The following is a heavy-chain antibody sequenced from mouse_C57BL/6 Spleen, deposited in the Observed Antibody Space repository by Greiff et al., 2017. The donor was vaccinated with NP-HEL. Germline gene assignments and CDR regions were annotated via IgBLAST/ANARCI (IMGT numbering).Heavy chain of an antibody. CDR2: IWSDGST. CDR3: ARSIYYDYEDYAMDY. Sequence: VQVVESGPGLVAPSQSLSITCTVSGFSLTSYGVHWVRQPPGKGLEWLVVIWSDGSTTYNSALKSRLSISKDNSKSQVFLKMNSLQTDDTAMYYCARSIYYDYEDYAMDYWGQGTSVTVSS. D-gene: IGHD2-4*01. J-gene: IGHJ4*01. CDR1: GFSLTSYG. V-gene: IGHV2-6*03.